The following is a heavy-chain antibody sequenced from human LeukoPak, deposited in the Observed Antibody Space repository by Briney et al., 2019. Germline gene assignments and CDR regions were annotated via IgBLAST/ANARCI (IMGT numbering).Heavy chain of an antibody. CDR2: IIPIFGTA. V-gene: IGHV1-69*06. D-gene: IGHD6-19*01. J-gene: IGHJ3*02. CDR1: GGTFSSYA. CDR3: ARDQGSGWYLSAFDI. Sequence: ASVKVSCKASGGTFSSYAISWVRQAPGQGLEWMGGIIPIFGTANYAQKFQGRVTITADKSTSTAYMELSSLRSEDTAVYYCARDQGSGWYLSAFDIWGQGTMVTVSS.